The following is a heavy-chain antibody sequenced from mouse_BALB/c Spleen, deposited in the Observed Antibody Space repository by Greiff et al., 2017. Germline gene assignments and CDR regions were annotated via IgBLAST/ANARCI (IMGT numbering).Heavy chain of an antibody. CDR3: ARRSYGSSIYFDV. V-gene: IGHV3-6*02. J-gene: IGHJ1*01. D-gene: IGHD1-1*01. CDR2: ISYDGSN. CDR1: GYSITSGYY. Sequence: EVQLQQSGPGLVKPSQSLSLTCSVTGYSITSGYYWNWIRQFPGNKLEWMGYISYDGSNNYNPSLKNRISITHYTSKNQLFLKLNSVTTEDTATYYGARRSYGSSIYFDVWGAGTTVTVSA.